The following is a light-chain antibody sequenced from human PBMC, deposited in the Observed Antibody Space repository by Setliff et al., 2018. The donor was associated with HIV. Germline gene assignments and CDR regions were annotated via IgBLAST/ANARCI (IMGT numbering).Light chain of an antibody. CDR2: DVS. CDR3: CSYARGSTCV. J-gene: IGLJ1*01. V-gene: IGLV2-14*03. CDR1: SSDIGRYNY. Sequence: QSVLTQPASVSGSPGQSITISCTGTSSDIGRYNYVSWYQQYPGRGPTLVIFDVSERPSGVSNRFSGSKSGNTASLIISGLQPDDEADYYCCSYARGSTCVFGSGTKVTVL.